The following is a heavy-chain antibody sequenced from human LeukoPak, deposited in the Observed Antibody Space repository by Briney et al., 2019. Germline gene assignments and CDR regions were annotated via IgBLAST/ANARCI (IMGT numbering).Heavy chain of an antibody. CDR2: IYYSGST. V-gene: IGHV4-39*01. CDR3: ARQGITIFGPFDP. D-gene: IGHD3-3*01. Sequence: PSETLSLTCTVSGGSISSSSYYWGWIRQPPGKGLEWIGSIYYSGSTYYNPSLKSRVTISVDTSKNQFSLKLISVTAADTAVYYCARQGITIFGPFDPWGQGTLVTVSS. J-gene: IGHJ5*02. CDR1: GGSISSSSYY.